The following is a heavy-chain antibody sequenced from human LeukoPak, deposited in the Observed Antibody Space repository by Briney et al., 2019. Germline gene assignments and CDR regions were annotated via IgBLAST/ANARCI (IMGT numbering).Heavy chain of an antibody. V-gene: IGHV4-34*01. J-gene: IGHJ6*02. D-gene: IGHD2-2*01. CDR2: INHSGST. Sequence: SETLSLTCAVYGGSFSGYYWSWIRQPPGKGLEWIGEINHSGSTNYNPSLKSRVTISVDTSKNQFSLKLSSVTAAGTAVYYCARIVVPAAMREYYYGMDVWGQGTTVTVSS. CDR3: ARIVVPAAMREYYYGMDV. CDR1: GGSFSGYY.